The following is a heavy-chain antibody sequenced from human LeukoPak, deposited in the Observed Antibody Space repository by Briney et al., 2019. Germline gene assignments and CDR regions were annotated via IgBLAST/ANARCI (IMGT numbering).Heavy chain of an antibody. Sequence: PSETLSLTCTVSGGSISSGDYYWSWIRQPPGKGLEWIGYIYYSGSTYYNPSLKSRVTISVDTSKNQFSLKLSSVTAADTAVYYCARDLYTDYGGNYFDYWAREPWSPSTQ. CDR2: IYYSGST. J-gene: IGHJ4*02. CDR1: GGSISSGDYY. D-gene: IGHD4-23*01. V-gene: IGHV4-30-4*01. CDR3: ARDLYTDYGGNYFDY.